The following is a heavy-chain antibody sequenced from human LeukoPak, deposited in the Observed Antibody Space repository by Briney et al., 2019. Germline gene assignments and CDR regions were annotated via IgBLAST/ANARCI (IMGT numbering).Heavy chain of an antibody. J-gene: IGHJ4*02. CDR1: GGTFSSYA. CDR3: ASEAVVAATPYYFDY. CDR2: IIPIFGTA. D-gene: IGHD2-15*01. V-gene: IGHV1-69*06. Sequence: ASVKVSCKASGGTFSSYAISWVRQAPGQGLEWMGGIIPIFGTANYAQKFQGRVTITADKSTSTAYMELSSLRSEDTAVYYYASEAVVAATPYYFDYWGQGTLVTVSS.